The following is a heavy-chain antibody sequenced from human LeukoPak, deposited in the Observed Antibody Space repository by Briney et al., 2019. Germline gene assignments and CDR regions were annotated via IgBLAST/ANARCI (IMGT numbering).Heavy chain of an antibody. CDR1: GGSFSGYY. V-gene: IGHV4-34*01. D-gene: IGHD6-6*01. J-gene: IGHJ4*02. CDR3: ARLDGGRYSSSSGLDC. Sequence: SETLSLTCAVYGGSFSGYYWSWIRQPPGKGLEWIGEINHSGSTNYNPSLKSRVTISVDTSKNQFSLKLSSVTAADTAVYYCARLDGGRYSSSSGLDCWGQGTLVTVSS. CDR2: INHSGST.